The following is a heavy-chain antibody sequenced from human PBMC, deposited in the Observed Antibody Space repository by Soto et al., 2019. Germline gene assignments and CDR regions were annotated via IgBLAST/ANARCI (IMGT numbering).Heavy chain of an antibody. J-gene: IGHJ5*02. V-gene: IGHV1-24*01. Sequence: ASVKVSCKVSGYTLTELSMHWVRQAPGKGLEWMGGFDPEDGETIYAQKFQGRVTMTEDTSTDTAYMELSSLRSEDTAVYYCATGVTMVRGVIITLPLFDLWGQGTRVTVSS. D-gene: IGHD3-10*01. CDR3: ATGVTMVRGVIITLPLFDL. CDR2: FDPEDGET. CDR1: GYTLTELS.